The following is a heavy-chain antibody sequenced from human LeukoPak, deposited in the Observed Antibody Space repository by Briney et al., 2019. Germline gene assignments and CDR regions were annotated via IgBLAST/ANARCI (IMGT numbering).Heavy chain of an antibody. CDR3: ARPNNYYYYMDG. J-gene: IGHJ6*03. V-gene: IGHV4-39*01. Sequence: PSETLSLTCTVSGGSISSSSYYWGWTRQPPGEGLEWIGSIYYSGSTYHNTSLKSRVTISVDTSKNQFSLKLSSVTAADTAVYYWARPNNYYYYMDGWGKGTTVTVSS. CDR2: IYYSGST. CDR1: GGSISSSSYY.